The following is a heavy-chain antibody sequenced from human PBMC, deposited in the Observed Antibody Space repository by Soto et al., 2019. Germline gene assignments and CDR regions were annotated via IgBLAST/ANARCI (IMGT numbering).Heavy chain of an antibody. J-gene: IGHJ3*02. Sequence: ASVKVSCKASGYTFTSYGISWVRQAPGQGIERMGWISAYNGNTNYAQKLQGRVTMTTDTSTSTAYMELRSLRSDDTAVYYCARTKTFYDYIWGSYRPDAFDIWGQGTMVTVSS. CDR1: GYTFTSYG. CDR2: ISAYNGNT. V-gene: IGHV1-18*01. D-gene: IGHD3-16*02. CDR3: ARTKTFYDYIWGSYRPDAFDI.